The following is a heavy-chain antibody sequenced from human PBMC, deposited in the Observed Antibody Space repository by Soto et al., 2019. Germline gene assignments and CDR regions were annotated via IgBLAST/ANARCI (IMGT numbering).Heavy chain of an antibody. CDR3: ARVAALYYGSGSYTSGWFDP. J-gene: IGHJ5*02. V-gene: IGHV3-30-3*01. Sequence: QVQLVESGGGVVQPGRSLRLSCAASGFTFSSYAMHWVRQAPGKGLEWVAVISYDGSNKYYADSVKGRFTFSRDNSKNTLYLQMNSLRAEDTAVYYCARVAALYYGSGSYTSGWFDPWGQGTLVTVSS. CDR2: ISYDGSNK. CDR1: GFTFSSYA. D-gene: IGHD3-10*01.